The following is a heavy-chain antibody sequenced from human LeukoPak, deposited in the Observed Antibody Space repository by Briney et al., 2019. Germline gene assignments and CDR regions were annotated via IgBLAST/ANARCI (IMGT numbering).Heavy chain of an antibody. D-gene: IGHD2-15*01. Sequence: GGSVRLSCAASGCTFSSYAMSWVRQAPGKGLEWVAGISGSGGSTYYAESVKGRFTISRDNSKNTLYLQMNSLRAEDTAVYYCAKDHGRYCSGGSCYGGPWGLFDYWGQGTLVTVSS. V-gene: IGHV3-23*01. CDR2: ISGSGGST. J-gene: IGHJ4*02. CDR1: GCTFSSYA. CDR3: AKDHGRYCSGGSCYGGPWGLFDY.